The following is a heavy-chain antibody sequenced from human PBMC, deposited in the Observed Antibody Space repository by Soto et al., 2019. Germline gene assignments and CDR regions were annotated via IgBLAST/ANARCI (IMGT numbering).Heavy chain of an antibody. Sequence: ASVKVSCKASGYTFTGYYMHWVRQAPGQRLEWMGWINAGNGNTKYSQKFQGRVTITRDTSASTAYMELSSLRSEDTAVYYCAKSATVPAAIAYWGQGTLVTVS. D-gene: IGHD2-2*02. J-gene: IGHJ4*02. CDR1: GYTFTGYY. V-gene: IGHV1-3*01. CDR3: AKSATVPAAIAY. CDR2: INAGNGNT.